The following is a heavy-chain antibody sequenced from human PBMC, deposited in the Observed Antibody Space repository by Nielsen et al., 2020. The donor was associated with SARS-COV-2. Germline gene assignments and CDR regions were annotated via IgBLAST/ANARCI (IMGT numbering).Heavy chain of an antibody. CDR3: ARGESDYDSSGYYYGMDV. D-gene: IGHD3-22*01. CDR2: ISWNSGSI. CDR1: GFTFDDYA. Sequence: SLKISCAASGFTFDDYAMHWVRQAPGKGLEWVSGISWNSGSIGYADSVKGRFTISRDNAKNSLYLQMNSLRDEDTAVYYCARGESDYDSSGYYYGMDVWGQGTTVTVSS. V-gene: IGHV3-9*01. J-gene: IGHJ6*02.